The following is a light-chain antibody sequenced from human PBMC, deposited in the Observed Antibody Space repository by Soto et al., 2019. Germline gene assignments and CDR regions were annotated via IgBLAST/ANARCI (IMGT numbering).Light chain of an antibody. Sequence: EIVMTKSPATLSLSNGERATLSCRASQSVSSNLAWYQQKPGQAPRLLIFGASSRATGIPDRFSGSGSGTDFTLTISRLEPEDFAVYYCQQYGSSPPLTFGGGTKVDIK. CDR2: GAS. V-gene: IGKV3-20*01. CDR1: QSVSSN. J-gene: IGKJ4*01. CDR3: QQYGSSPPLT.